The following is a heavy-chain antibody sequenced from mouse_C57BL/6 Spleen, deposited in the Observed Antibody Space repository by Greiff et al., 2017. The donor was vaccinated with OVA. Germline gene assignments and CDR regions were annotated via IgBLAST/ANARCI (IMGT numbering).Heavy chain of an antibody. Sequence: EVQLQQSGPGMVKPSQSLSLTCTVTGYSITSGYDWHWIRHFPGNKLEWMGYISYSGSTNYNPSLKSRISITHDTSKNHFFLKLNSVTTEDTATYYCAREANWDVRYFDVWGTGTTVTVSS. J-gene: IGHJ1*03. CDR2: ISYSGST. D-gene: IGHD4-1*01. CDR1: GYSITSGYD. V-gene: IGHV3-1*01. CDR3: AREANWDVRYFDV.